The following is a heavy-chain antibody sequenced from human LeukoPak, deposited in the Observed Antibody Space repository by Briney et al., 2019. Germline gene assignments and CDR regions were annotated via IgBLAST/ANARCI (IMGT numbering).Heavy chain of an antibody. Sequence: GGSLRLSCAASGFTFSNYWINWVRQAPGKGLEWVANINQDGSEKYYVDSVKDRFTISRDNAKDSLYLQMSSLRAEDTAVYYCARTYRNGDKFCSVYWGQGTLVTVSS. CDR1: GFTFSNYW. J-gene: IGHJ4*02. CDR3: ARTYRNGDKFCSVY. D-gene: IGHD5-24*01. V-gene: IGHV3-7*01. CDR2: INQDGSEK.